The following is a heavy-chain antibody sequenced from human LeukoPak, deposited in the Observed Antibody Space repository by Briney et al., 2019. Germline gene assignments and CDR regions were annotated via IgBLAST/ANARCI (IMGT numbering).Heavy chain of an antibody. J-gene: IGHJ4*02. CDR3: ARAPLHADWLPHFDY. Sequence: GRSLRLSCAASGFTFSSYTMHWVRQAPGKGLEWVAVISYEGVNKYYADSVKGRFTISRDSSKNTLYLQMNSLRAEDTAVYYCARAPLHADWLPHFDYWGQGTLVTVSS. CDR1: GFTFSSYT. D-gene: IGHD3-9*01. V-gene: IGHV3-30*04. CDR2: ISYEGVNK.